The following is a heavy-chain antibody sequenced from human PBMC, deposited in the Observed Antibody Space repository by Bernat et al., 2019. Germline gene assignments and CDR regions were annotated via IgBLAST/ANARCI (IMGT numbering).Heavy chain of an antibody. Sequence: QVQLVESGGGVVQPGRSLRLSCAASGFTFSSYAMHWVRQAPGKGLEWVAVISYDGSNKYYADSVKGRFTISRDNSKNTLYLQMNSLRAEDTAVYYCARDSYDMWAGPLENNFDYWGQGTLVTVSS. J-gene: IGHJ4*02. CDR3: ARDSYDMWAGPLENNFDY. CDR1: GFTFSSYA. D-gene: IGHD3-9*01. CDR2: ISYDGSNK. V-gene: IGHV3-30-3*01.